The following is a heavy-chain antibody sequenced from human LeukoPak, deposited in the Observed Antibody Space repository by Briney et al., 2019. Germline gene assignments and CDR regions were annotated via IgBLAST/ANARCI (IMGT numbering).Heavy chain of an antibody. CDR2: INSDGSST. J-gene: IGHJ5*02. CDR3: ARVQVLGTYDWFDP. V-gene: IGHV3-74*01. CDR1: EFIFSNYW. Sequence: GGSLRLSCAASEFIFSNYWMHWVRQAPGKGLVWVSRINSDGSSTSYADSVKGRFTISRDNAKNTLYLQMNSLRAEDTAIYYCARVQVLGTYDWFDPWGQGTLVTVSS. D-gene: IGHD4/OR15-4a*01.